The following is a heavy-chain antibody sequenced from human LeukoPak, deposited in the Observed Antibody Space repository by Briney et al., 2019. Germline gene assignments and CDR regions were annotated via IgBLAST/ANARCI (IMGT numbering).Heavy chain of an antibody. V-gene: IGHV1-18*01. D-gene: IGHD5-24*01. CDR3: ARGPPGRWLQFPYFDY. CDR2: ISAYNGNT. Sequence: ASVKVSCKASGYTFTSYGISWVRQAPGQGLEWMGWISAYNGNTNYAQKLQGRVTMTTDTSTSTAYMELRSLRSDDTAVYYCARGPPGRWLQFPYFDYWGQGTLVTVSS. CDR1: GYTFTSYG. J-gene: IGHJ4*02.